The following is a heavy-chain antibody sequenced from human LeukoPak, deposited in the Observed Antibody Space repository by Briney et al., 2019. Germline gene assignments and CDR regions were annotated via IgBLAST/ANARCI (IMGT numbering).Heavy chain of an antibody. V-gene: IGHV3-23*01. Sequence: GGSLRLSCAASGLTFSFSALSWVRQAPGKGLQWVSSISGSGLDTHYADSVKGRFTVSRDNSKNTLYLQMDSLIGEDTAIYYCTKDLGPDYTPLGSATHAYWGPGALVSVSS. CDR2: ISGSGLDT. J-gene: IGHJ4*02. CDR3: TKDLGPDYTPLGSATHAY. D-gene: IGHD4-4*01. CDR1: GLTFSFSA.